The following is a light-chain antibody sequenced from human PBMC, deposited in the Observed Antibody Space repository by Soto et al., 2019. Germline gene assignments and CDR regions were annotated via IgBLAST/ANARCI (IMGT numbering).Light chain of an antibody. CDR1: SSNIGAGYD. V-gene: IGLV1-40*01. Sequence: QLVLTQPPSVSGAPGQRVTISCTGRSSNIGAGYDVHWYQQLPGTAPKLLIYGNSNRPSGVPDRFSGSKSGTSASLAITGLQAEDEADYYCQSYDSSLSGSYVFGAGTKVTVL. CDR2: GNS. J-gene: IGLJ1*01. CDR3: QSYDSSLSGSYV.